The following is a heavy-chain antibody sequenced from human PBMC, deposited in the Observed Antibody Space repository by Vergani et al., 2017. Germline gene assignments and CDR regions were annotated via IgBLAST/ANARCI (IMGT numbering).Heavy chain of an antibody. CDR1: GFTFSSYS. V-gene: IGHV3-48*01. CDR2: ISSSSSTI. J-gene: IGHJ4*02. Sequence: VQLVESGGGLVKPGGSLRLSCAASGFTFSSYSMNWVRQAPGKGLEWVSYISSSSSTIYYADSVKGRFTISRDNAKNSLYLQMNSLRAEDTAVYYCARVPYYYGSGSYYNWGQGTLVTVSS. D-gene: IGHD3-10*01. CDR3: ARVPYYYGSGSYYN.